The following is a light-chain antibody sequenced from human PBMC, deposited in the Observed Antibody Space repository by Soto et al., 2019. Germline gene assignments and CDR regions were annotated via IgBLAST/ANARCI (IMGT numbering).Light chain of an antibody. Sequence: EIVMTQSPATLSVSPGERATLSCRAGQSVSTNLAWYQQKPGQAPRLLIYGGTTRAAVIPARFSGIGSGTEFTLTLSSLQSEYSELYYCQHYNELPLTFGGGTKVEIK. V-gene: IGKV3-15*01. J-gene: IGKJ4*01. CDR2: GGT. CDR1: QSVSTN. CDR3: QHYNELPLT.